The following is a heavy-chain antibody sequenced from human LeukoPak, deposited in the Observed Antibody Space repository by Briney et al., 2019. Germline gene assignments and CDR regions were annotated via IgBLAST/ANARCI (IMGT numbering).Heavy chain of an antibody. CDR3: ARDIEVAADNY. J-gene: IGHJ4*02. CDR1: GGTFSSYA. Sequence: ASVKVSCKASGGTFSSYAISWVRQAPGQGLEWMGRIIPILGIANYAQKFQGRVTITADKSTSTAYMELSSLRSEDTAVYYCARDIEVAADNYWGQGTLVTVSS. V-gene: IGHV1-69*04. CDR2: IIPILGIA. D-gene: IGHD2-2*01.